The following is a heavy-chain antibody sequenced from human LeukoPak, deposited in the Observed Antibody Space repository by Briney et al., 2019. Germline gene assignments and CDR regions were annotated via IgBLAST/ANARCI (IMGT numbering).Heavy chain of an antibody. CDR3: VQFELDY. J-gene: IGHJ4*02. CDR2: INPNTGGT. D-gene: IGHD1-7*01. Sequence: GGSLRLSCAASGYTFTGYYMHWVRQAPGQGLEWMGWINPNTGGTNYAQKFQGRVTMTRDTSISTAYMDLSRLRSDDTAVYYCVQFELDYWGQGTLVTVSS. CDR1: GYTFTGYY. V-gene: IGHV1-2*02.